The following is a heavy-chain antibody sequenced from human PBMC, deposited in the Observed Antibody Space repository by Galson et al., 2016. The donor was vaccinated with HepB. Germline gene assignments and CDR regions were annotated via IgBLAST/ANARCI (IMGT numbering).Heavy chain of an antibody. J-gene: IGHJ6*02. CDR3: ARVRAVGESSRTTYGMDV. CDR2: INPSSGDT. V-gene: IGHV1-2*04. D-gene: IGHD3-10*01. CDR1: GFSLTYYY. Sequence: SVKVSCKASGFSLTYYYIHWVRQIPGHGLQWMGWINPSSGDTKVAHRFKRWVTLTRDTSISTAYMELSRLRSDDTAIYYCARVRAVGESSRTTYGMDVWGQGTTVTVSS.